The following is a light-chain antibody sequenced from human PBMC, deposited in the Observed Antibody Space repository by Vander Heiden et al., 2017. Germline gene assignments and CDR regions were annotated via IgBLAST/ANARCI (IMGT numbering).Light chain of an antibody. CDR1: SSNIGAGYD. V-gene: IGLV1-40*01. CDR3: QSYDSSLSGYV. J-gene: IGLJ1*01. CDR2: GNS. Sequence: SVLTQPPSVSGAPGQRVTMACTGSSSNIGAGYDVHWYHQRPGTAPKLLIYGNSNRPSGVPDRFSGSKSGTSASLAITGLQAEDEADYYCQSYDSSLSGYVFGTGTKVTVL.